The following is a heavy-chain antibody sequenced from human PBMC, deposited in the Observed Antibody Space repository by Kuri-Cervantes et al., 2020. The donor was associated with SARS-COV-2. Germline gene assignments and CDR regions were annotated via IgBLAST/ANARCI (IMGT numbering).Heavy chain of an antibody. J-gene: IGHJ4*02. CDR1: GHTLTNYW. D-gene: IGHD4-17*01. CDR2: IYPGDSDT. CDR3: ASRGTTVPAGNY. V-gene: IGHV5-51*01. Sequence: GGSLRLSCKASGHTLTNYWIGWVRLMPGKGLEWVGIIYPGDSDTRYSPSFQGQVTISADKSITTAYLQWSSLKASDTAIYYCASRGTTVPAGNYWGQGTLVTVSS.